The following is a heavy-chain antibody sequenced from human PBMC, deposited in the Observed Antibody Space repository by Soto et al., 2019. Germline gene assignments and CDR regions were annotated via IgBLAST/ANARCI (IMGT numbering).Heavy chain of an antibody. Sequence: QVQLVQSGTEVKKPGSSVKVSCKASGGTFSSYAISWVRQAPGQGREWMGGIIPMSTTTNYAQRFQGRVTITADKSTSTAYMALNSLSSEDTAVNYCASNEAMATLTEFVYWGKGNLVTVSS. V-gene: IGHV1-69*06. D-gene: IGHD5-12*01. CDR2: IIPMSTTT. CDR1: GGTFSSYA. J-gene: IGHJ4*02. CDR3: ASNEAMATLTEFVY.